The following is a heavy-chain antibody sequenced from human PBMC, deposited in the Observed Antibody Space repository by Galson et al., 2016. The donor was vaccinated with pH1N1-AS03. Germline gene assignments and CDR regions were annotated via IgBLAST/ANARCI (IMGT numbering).Heavy chain of an antibody. J-gene: IGHJ4*02. D-gene: IGHD2-2*02. V-gene: IGHV4-61*01. CDR3: ARVGVPAAIGGYYFDH. Sequence: SETLSLTCTVSGASFNSGIYYWSWIRQPPGKGLEWLGYIYYTGGTTYNPSLESRVTISLDTSKTQFSLRLSSVTAADTAVYYCARVGVPAAIGGYYFDHWGQGTLVAVSS. CDR2: IYYTGGT. CDR1: GASFNSGIYY.